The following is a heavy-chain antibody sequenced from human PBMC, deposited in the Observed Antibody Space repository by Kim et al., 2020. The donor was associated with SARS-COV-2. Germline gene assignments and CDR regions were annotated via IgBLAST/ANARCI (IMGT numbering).Heavy chain of an antibody. D-gene: IGHD2-15*01. J-gene: IGHJ4*02. Sequence: GGSLRLSCAASESIFSDYWMTWVRQAPGKGLEWVANINQDGSVFYYMDSVRGRFTISRDNAKNSLSLQMNSLRADDTAMYYCVRQIGGANCLWGQGTLVTVSS. CDR1: ESIFSDYW. CDR3: VRQIGGANCL. V-gene: IGHV3-7*01. CDR2: INQDGSVF.